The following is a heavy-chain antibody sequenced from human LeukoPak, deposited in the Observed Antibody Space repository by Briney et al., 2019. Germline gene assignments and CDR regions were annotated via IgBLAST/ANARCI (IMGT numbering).Heavy chain of an antibody. CDR3: ARRCSSTSCYSYYYYGMAV. V-gene: IGHV1-18*01. Sequence: GASVKVSCKASGYTFTSYGISWVRQAPGQGLEWMGWISAYNGNTNYAQKLQGRVTMTTDTSTSTAYMELRSLRSDDTAVYYCARRCSSTSCYSYYYYGMAVWGQGTTVTVSS. CDR1: GYTFTSYG. D-gene: IGHD2-2*02. CDR2: ISAYNGNT. J-gene: IGHJ6*02.